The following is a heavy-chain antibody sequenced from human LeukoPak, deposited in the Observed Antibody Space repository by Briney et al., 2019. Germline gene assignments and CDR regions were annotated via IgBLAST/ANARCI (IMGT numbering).Heavy chain of an antibody. Sequence: SETLSLTCTVSGGSISSSSYYWGWIRQPPGKGLEWIGTIYYSGSTYYNPSLKSRVTISVDTSKNQFSLKLSSVTAADTAVYHCARHALRSFDWLPTRPDYWGQGTLVTVSS. J-gene: IGHJ4*02. CDR1: GGSISSSSYY. D-gene: IGHD3-9*01. CDR2: IYYSGST. V-gene: IGHV4-39*01. CDR3: ARHALRSFDWLPTRPDY.